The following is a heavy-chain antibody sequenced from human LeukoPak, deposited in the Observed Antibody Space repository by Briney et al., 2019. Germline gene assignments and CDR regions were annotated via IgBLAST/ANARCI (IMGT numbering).Heavy chain of an antibody. CDR2: ISTDGSST. D-gene: IGHD1-26*01. CDR3: ARSYPFDY. CDR1: GLTFSSYW. Sequence: PGGSLRLSCAASGLTFSSYWIHWVRQAPGKGLVWVSRISTDGSSTNYADSVKGRFTISRDTAKNTLYLQMNSLRAEDTAVYYCARSYPFDYWGQGTLVTVSS. J-gene: IGHJ4*02. V-gene: IGHV3-74*01.